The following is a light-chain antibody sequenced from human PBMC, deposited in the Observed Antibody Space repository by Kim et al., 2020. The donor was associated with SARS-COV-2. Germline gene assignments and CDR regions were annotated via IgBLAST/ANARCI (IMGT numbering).Light chain of an antibody. V-gene: IGKV3-20*01. CDR1: QSVRSNY. J-gene: IGKJ1*01. Sequence: SPGERATRSCGASQSVRSNYLAWYQQKPGQAPSLLIYAASSRATGIPDRFSGSGSGTDFTLTIIRLEPEDFAVYYCQQYGSSPWTFAQGTKVDIK. CDR2: AAS. CDR3: QQYGSSPWT.